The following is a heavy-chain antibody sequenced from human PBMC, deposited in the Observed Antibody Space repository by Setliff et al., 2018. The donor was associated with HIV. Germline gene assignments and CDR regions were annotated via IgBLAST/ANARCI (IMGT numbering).Heavy chain of an antibody. CDR2: ISGSSSIK. D-gene: IGHD3-10*02. Sequence: GGSLRLSCAASGFTFRDYAMIWVRQAPGMGLEWVSTISGSSSIKEYADFVKGRFSISRDNSKDTVFLQMDSLRAEDTATYYCAKGTKITTALCLAYWGQGTLVTAPQ. V-gene: IGHV3-23*01. CDR3: AKGTKITTALCLAY. J-gene: IGHJ1*01. CDR1: GFTFRDYA.